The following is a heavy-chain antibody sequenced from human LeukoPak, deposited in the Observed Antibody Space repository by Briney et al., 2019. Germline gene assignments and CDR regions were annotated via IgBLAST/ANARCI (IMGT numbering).Heavy chain of an antibody. D-gene: IGHD6-19*01. J-gene: IGHJ4*02. CDR1: GFTFGNAW. V-gene: IGHV3-15*01. CDR3: TTDIRRSNVWPYSVY. Sequence: GGSLRLSCAASGFTFGNAWMSWVRQAPGKGLEWVSRIKSKTDGGTPDYVAPLKGRFTISRDDSQNTLYLQMNSLKTEDTALYYCTTDIRRSNVWPYSVYWGQGTLVTVSS. CDR2: IKSKTDGGTP.